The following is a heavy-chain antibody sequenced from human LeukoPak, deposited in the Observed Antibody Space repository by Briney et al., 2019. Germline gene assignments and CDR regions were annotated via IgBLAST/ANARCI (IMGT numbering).Heavy chain of an antibody. CDR2: ISAYNGNT. CDR3: AREDSSGWTPLDY. D-gene: IGHD6-19*01. CDR1: GYTFTSYG. V-gene: IGHV1-18*01. J-gene: IGHJ4*02. Sequence: ASVKVSCKASGYTFTSYGISWVRQAPGQGLEWMGWISAYNGNTNYAQKLQGRVTMTTDTSTSTACMELRSLRSDDTAVYYCAREDSSGWTPLDYWGQGTLVTVSS.